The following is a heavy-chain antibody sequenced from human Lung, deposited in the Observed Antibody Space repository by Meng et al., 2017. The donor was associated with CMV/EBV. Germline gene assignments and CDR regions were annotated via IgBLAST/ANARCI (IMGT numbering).Heavy chain of an antibody. D-gene: IGHD3-10*02. V-gene: IGHV3-74*01. CDR3: VREEGVLNYFHGRDV. CDR2: ISNDGSAT. J-gene: IGHJ6*04. Sequence: GGSLRLXCAASGFTLRDYWMHWVRQVPGKGLVWVARISNDGSATSYAESVRGRFTITRDNAKRILYLEMHNLRDEDTAFYYCVREEGVLNYFHGRDVWGKGATVTVSS. CDR1: GFTLRDYW.